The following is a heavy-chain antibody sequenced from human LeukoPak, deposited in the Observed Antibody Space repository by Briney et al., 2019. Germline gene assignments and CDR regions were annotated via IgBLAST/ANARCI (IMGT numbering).Heavy chain of an antibody. CDR1: GFTFGDHA. CDR3: SRGPIQLWIHNGMDV. V-gene: IGHV3-49*04. CDR2: IRSKAYRGTT. J-gene: IGHJ6*02. D-gene: IGHD5-24*01. Sequence: GGTLRLSCAASGFTFGDHAMSWVPQAPGKGQEWVGFIRSKAYRGTTEYAASVQGRFNISRDDSKSIVYLKMNSLQTEDTAVYYCSRGPIQLWIHNGMDVWGQGTTVTVSS.